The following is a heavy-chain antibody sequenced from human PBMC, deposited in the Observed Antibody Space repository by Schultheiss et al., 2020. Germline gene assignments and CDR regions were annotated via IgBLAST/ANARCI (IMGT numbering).Heavy chain of an antibody. Sequence: GGSLRLSCAASGFTFSNAWMNWVRQAPGKGLEWVGRIKSKTDGGTTDYAAPVKGRFTISRDISKNTLYLQMNSLRAEDTAVYYCARGPRSEGGDYVSYYYYYGMDVWGQGTTVTVSS. CDR1: GFTFSNAW. CDR3: ARGPRSEGGDYVSYYYYYGMDV. CDR2: IKSKTDGGTT. V-gene: IGHV3-15*07. J-gene: IGHJ6*02. D-gene: IGHD4-17*01.